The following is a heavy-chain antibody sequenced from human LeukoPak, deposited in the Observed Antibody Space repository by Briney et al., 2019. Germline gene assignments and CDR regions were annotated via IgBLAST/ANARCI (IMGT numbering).Heavy chain of an antibody. CDR3: ARGPNYYDSSGYYVTYFDY. D-gene: IGHD3-22*01. CDR1: GYTFTNYG. Sequence: ASVTVSCKASGYTFTNYGISWVRQAPGQGREWMGWISAYNGNTNYAQKLQGRVTMTTDTSTSTAYMELRSLRSDDTAVYYCARGPNYYDSSGYYVTYFDYWGQGTLVTVSS. CDR2: ISAYNGNT. V-gene: IGHV1-18*01. J-gene: IGHJ4*02.